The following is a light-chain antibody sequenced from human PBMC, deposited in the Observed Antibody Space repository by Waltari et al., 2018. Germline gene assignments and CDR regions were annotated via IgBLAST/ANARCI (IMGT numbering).Light chain of an antibody. V-gene: IGLV3-1*01. CDR1: KLGDKR. CDR3: QAWDSTAPHVV. Sequence: SQELTQPPSVSVSPGQTASITCSGDKLGDKRGCWYQQKPGQSPVLVMYQDSKRPSGIPWRFSGSSSGNTATLTISGTQAMDEADYYCQAWDSTAPHVVLGGGTKLTVL. J-gene: IGLJ2*01. CDR2: QDS.